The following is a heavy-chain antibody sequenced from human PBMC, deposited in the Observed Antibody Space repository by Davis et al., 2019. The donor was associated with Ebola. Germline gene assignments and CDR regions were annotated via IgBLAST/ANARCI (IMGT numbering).Heavy chain of an antibody. CDR1: GGTFSSYA. CDR3: ATRQGAAAGIRYYYYGMDV. V-gene: IGHV1-69*13. Sequence: SVKVSCKASGGTFSSYAISWVRQAPGQGLEWMGGIIPIFGTANYAQKFQGRVTITADESTSTAYMELSSLRSEDTAVYYCATRQGAAAGIRYYYYGMDVWGQGTTVTVSS. D-gene: IGHD6-13*01. CDR2: IIPIFGTA. J-gene: IGHJ6*02.